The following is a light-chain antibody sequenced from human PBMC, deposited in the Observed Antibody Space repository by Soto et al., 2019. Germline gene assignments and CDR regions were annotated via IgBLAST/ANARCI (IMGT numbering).Light chain of an antibody. J-gene: IGLJ2*01. Sequence: QSVLTQPASVSGSLGQSITISCTGTSTDIGDYNYVSWYQRHPGKAPRLLINEVSNRPSGVSHRFSGSKSGNTASLTISGLQAEYEADYFCGSYTGTSTYVVFGGGTKLTVL. CDR2: EVS. CDR1: STDIGDYNY. CDR3: GSYTGTSTYVV. V-gene: IGLV2-14*01.